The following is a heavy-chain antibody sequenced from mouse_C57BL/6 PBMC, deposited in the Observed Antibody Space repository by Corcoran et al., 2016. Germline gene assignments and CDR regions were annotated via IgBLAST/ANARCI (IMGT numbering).Heavy chain of an antibody. J-gene: IGHJ1*03. CDR1: GYTFTTYG. CDR3: ARESNWYFDV. Sequence: QIQLVQSGPELKKPGETVKISCKASGYTFTTYGMSWVKQAPGKGLKWMGWINTYSGVPTYADDFKGRFAFSLETSASTAYLQINNLKNEDTATYFCARESNWYFDVWGTGTTVTVSS. CDR2: INTYSGVP. V-gene: IGHV9-3*01.